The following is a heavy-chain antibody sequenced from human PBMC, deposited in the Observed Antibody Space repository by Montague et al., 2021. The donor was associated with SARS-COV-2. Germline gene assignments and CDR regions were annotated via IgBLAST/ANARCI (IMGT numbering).Heavy chain of an antibody. D-gene: IGHD5-12*01. CDR1: GFTFSSYE. J-gene: IGHJ6*02. CDR2: ISSSGYTI. Sequence: YLRLSCAASGFTFSSYEMNWVRQAPGKGLEWVSYISSSGYTIYYADSVKGRFTISRDNAKNSLYLQMNSLRAEDTAVYYCARIRPWLRSTGLMDVWGQGTTVTVSS. V-gene: IGHV3-48*03. CDR3: ARIRPWLRSTGLMDV.